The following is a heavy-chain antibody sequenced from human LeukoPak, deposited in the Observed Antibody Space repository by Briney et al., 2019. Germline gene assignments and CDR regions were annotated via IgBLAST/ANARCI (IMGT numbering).Heavy chain of an antibody. D-gene: IGHD1-26*01. CDR3: ARDSYSGNYLDY. CDR2: ISSDGSTK. Sequence: GGSLRLSCAASGFTFSSYSMNWVRQAPGKGLEWVAVISSDGSTKYYANSVKGRFTISRDNSKNTLFLQMNSLRAEDTAVYYCARDSYSGNYLDYWGQGTLVIVSS. J-gene: IGHJ4*02. CDR1: GFTFSSYS. V-gene: IGHV3-30*03.